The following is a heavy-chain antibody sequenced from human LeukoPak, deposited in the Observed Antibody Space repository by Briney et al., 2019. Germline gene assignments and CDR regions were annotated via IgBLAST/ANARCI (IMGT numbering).Heavy chain of an antibody. D-gene: IGHD3-22*01. V-gene: IGHV3-53*01. CDR1: GFIVSSNY. J-gene: IGHJ4*02. CDR2: IYSGGTT. CDR3: ARESGYDTSGYYLDC. Sequence: GGSLRLSCAASGFIVSSNYMSWVRQAPGKGLEWVSVIYSGGTTYYADSVKGRFTISRDNSKNTLYLQMNSLRAEDTAVYYCARESGYDTSGYYLDCWGQRTLVTVSS.